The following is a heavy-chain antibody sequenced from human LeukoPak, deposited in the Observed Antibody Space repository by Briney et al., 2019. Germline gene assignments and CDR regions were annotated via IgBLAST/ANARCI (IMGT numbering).Heavy chain of an antibody. CDR3: AKGMGLLWFGEFVDY. CDR2: ISGSGSST. J-gene: IGHJ4*02. Sequence: GGSLRLSCAASGFTFSSYAMSWVRQAPGKGLEWVSAISGSGSSTYYADSVKGRFTISRDNSKNTLYLQMNSLRAEDTAVYYCAKGMGLLWFGEFVDYWGQGTLVTVSS. D-gene: IGHD3-10*01. V-gene: IGHV3-23*01. CDR1: GFTFSSYA.